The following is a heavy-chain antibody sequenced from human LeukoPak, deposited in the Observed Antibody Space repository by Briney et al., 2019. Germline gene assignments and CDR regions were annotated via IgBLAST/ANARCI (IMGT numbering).Heavy chain of an antibody. D-gene: IGHD3-10*01. CDR1: TFTFSNYP. Sequence: GGSLRLSCAASTFTFSNYPMSWVRQAPGKGLEWGSAISGVGGSTFYADSVKGRFTISRDNSKNTLYLQMNSLRAEDTAVYYCAKGGSYYTSSWFDPWGQGTLVTVSS. J-gene: IGHJ5*02. V-gene: IGHV3-23*01. CDR3: AKGGSYYTSSWFDP. CDR2: ISGVGGST.